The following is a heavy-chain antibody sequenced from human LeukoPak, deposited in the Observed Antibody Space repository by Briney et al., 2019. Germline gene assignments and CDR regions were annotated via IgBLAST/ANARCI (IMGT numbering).Heavy chain of an antibody. Sequence: PRGALRLSCSASGFSFSDYDMNWVRQAPGKGLEWVSAISGRSSHIYYGESVKGRFTISRDNAKNSVYLQMDSLGVEDTAVYYCGRAFPPLRTSSAGDLWGQGTLVIVSS. CDR3: GRAFPPLRTSSAGDL. CDR2: ISGRSSHI. CDR1: GFSFSDYD. V-gene: IGHV3-21*01. J-gene: IGHJ1*01. D-gene: IGHD3-16*01.